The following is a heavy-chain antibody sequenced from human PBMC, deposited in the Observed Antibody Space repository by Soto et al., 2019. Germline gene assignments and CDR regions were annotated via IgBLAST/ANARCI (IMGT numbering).Heavy chain of an antibody. J-gene: IGHJ4*02. Sequence: ASWKSSCKASRGTFSSYGINPLRLSPGQGIERVGAFIPIFGTANYAQKCQGRVRTTADEATSTAYMELSSLRSEDTAVYYCARARGYSYGTDDQNDDWGKVTLVTVSA. CDR3: ARARGYSYGTDDQNDD. V-gene: IGHV1-69*13. CDR1: RGTFSSYG. D-gene: IGHD5-18*01. CDR2: FIPIFGTA.